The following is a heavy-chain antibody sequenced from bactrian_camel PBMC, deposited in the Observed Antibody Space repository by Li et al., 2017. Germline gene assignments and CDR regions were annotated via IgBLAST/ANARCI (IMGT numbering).Heavy chain of an antibody. Sequence: DVQLVESGGGLVQPGGSLRLSCAASGFTFTNYAMGWIRQPPGKGLEWVSGISWSGDTTTYADSVKGRFTISRDNAKNTTFLQMNSLKPEDTAMYYCAAEGGACRPSAVLSFGFLGKGTQVTVS. J-gene: IGHJ6*01. V-gene: IGHV3-1*01. CDR3: AAEGGACRPSAVLSFGF. CDR2: ISWSGDTT. D-gene: IGHD5*01. CDR1: GFTFTNYA.